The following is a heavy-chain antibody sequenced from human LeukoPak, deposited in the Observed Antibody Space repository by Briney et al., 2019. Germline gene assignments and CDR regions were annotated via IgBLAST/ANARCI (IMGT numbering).Heavy chain of an antibody. D-gene: IGHD1-26*01. Sequence: SETLSLTCIVSDYSTSTNYYWGWMRQPPGKGLEWIGSIYHSGTTYYKPSLQSRVTVSVDTSKNQFSLRLSSVTAADTAVYYCVMIVGGYYYYYMDVWGKGTTVTVSS. J-gene: IGHJ6*03. CDR2: IYHSGTT. CDR1: DYSTSTNYY. V-gene: IGHV4-38-2*02. CDR3: VMIVGGYYYYYMDV.